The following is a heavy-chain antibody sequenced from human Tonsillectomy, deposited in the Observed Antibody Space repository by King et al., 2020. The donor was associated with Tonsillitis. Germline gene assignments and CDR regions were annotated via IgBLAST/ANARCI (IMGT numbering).Heavy chain of an antibody. D-gene: IGHD5-12*01. V-gene: IGHV5-10-1*03. CDR3: ARQVGGGYDSYYYGMDV. J-gene: IGHJ6*02. Sequence: QLVQSGAEVKKPGESLRISCKGSGYSFTSYWISWVRQMPGKGLEWMGRIDPSDSYTNYSPSFQGHVTISADKSISTAYLQWSSLKASDTAMYYCARQVGGGYDSYYYGMDVWGQGPTVTVSS. CDR2: IDPSDSYT. CDR1: GYSFTSYW.